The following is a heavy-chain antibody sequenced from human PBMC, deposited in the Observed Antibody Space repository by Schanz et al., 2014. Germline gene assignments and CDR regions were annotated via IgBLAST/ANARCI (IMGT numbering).Heavy chain of an antibody. V-gene: IGHV3-7*05. CDR3: AKGRFGELSAFDI. D-gene: IGHD3-10*01. CDR2: IKEDGSVK. J-gene: IGHJ3*02. Sequence: EMQLLESGGGLAQPGGSLRLSCSASGFTLSNYAMSWVRQAPGKGLEWVANIKEDGSVKDYVDSVKGRFTISRDNAKNTVHLQMNSLRAEDTAVYYCAKGRFGELSAFDIWGQGTMVTVSS. CDR1: GFTLSNYA.